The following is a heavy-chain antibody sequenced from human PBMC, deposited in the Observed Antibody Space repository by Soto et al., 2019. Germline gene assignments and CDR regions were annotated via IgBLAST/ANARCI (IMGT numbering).Heavy chain of an antibody. V-gene: IGHV3-9*01. CDR3: ARRPHGDWYFDF. D-gene: IGHD1-1*01. Sequence: ESGGGLVQPGRSLRLSCAASGFSFDDYAMHWVRQTPGKGLEWVSGISWNSNNIGYADSMKGRFAISRDNAKKSVYLQMNSLRVEDTALYYCARRPHGDWYFDFWGRGTLVTVSS. CDR2: ISWNSNNI. CDR1: GFSFDDYA. J-gene: IGHJ2*01.